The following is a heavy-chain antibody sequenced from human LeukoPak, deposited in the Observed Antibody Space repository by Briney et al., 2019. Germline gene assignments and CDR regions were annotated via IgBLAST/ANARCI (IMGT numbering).Heavy chain of an antibody. J-gene: IGHJ6*03. D-gene: IGHD3-10*01. CDR1: GYTFTGYY. Sequence: GASVKVSCKASGYTFTGYYMHWVRQAPGQGLEWMGWINPNSGGTNYAQKFQGRVTMTRETSISTAYMELSRLRSDDTAVYYCARDGTYYYGSGSYSQAYYYYIDVWGKGTTVTISS. V-gene: IGHV1-2*02. CDR2: INPNSGGT. CDR3: ARDGTYYYGSGSYSQAYYYYIDV.